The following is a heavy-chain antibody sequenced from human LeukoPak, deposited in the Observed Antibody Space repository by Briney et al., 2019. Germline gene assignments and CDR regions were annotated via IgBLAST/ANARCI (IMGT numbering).Heavy chain of an antibody. V-gene: IGHV4-59*01. Sequence: SETLSLTCTVSGGSISSYYWSWIRQPPGKGLEWIGCIYYSGSTNYNPSLKSRVTISVDTSKNQFSLKLSSVTAADTAVYYCARQTYGSGSYRFDYWGQGTLVTVSS. CDR1: GGSISSYY. CDR3: ARQTYGSGSYRFDY. J-gene: IGHJ4*02. D-gene: IGHD3-10*01. CDR2: IYYSGST.